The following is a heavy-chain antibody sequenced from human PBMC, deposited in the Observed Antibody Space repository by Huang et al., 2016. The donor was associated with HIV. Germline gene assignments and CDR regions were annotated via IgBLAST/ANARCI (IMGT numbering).Heavy chain of an antibody. CDR1: GGSIRSDNYY. D-gene: IGHD3-10*01. V-gene: IGHV4-39*01. CDR2: IYYSGST. Sequence: QLQLQESGPGLVKPSETLFLTCTVSGGSIRSDNYYWGWIRQPPGKGLEWIGSIYYSGSTYYNPALKSRVTITVETSKNQFSLKMRSVTAADTAVYYCARLPGSITMIRGVITDPYWGQGTLVTVSS. J-gene: IGHJ4*02. CDR3: ARLPGSITMIRGVITDPY.